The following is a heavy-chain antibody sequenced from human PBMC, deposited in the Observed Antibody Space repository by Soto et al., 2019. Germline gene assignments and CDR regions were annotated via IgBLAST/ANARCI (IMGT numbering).Heavy chain of an antibody. CDR1: GGSFSGQR. CDR3: ANEPN. V-gene: IGHV1-69*01. CDR2: IIPMFRTT. J-gene: IGHJ4*02. Sequence: QVQLVQSGAVVKKPGSSVMVSCKASGGSFSGQRVSLVRQAPGQRLEWMGGIIPMFRTTNYARKFQGRLTITADGSTNTASMELTSLTSEDTAIYYCANEPNWGQGTLVTVSS.